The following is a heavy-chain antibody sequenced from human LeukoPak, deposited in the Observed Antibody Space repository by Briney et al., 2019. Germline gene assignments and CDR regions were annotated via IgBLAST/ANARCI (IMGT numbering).Heavy chain of an antibody. CDR1: GYTFTSYG. J-gene: IGHJ6*03. CDR3: ARDTATTENSIMVRGVIIYPPLYYYYYYMDV. V-gene: IGHV1-18*01. Sequence: ASVKVSCKASGYTFTSYGISWVRQAPGQGLEWMGWISAYNGNTNYAQKLQGRVTMTTDTSTSTAYMELRSLRSDDTAVYYCARDTATTENSIMVRGVIIYPPLYYYYYYMDVWGKGTTVTVSS. CDR2: ISAYNGNT. D-gene: IGHD3-10*01.